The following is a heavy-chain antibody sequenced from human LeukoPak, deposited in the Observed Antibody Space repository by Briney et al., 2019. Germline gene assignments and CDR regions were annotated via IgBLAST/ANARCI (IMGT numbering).Heavy chain of an antibody. CDR1: GGSISSSSYY. CDR2: IYYSGST. CDR3: ARLCHNRSGSYYLPGTCPQPGFDY. V-gene: IGHV4-39*01. Sequence: PSETLSLTCTVSGGSISSSSYYWGWIRQPPGKGLEWIGSIYYSGSTYYNPSLKSRVTISVDTSKNQFSLKLSSVTAADTAVYYCARLCHNRSGSYYLPGTCPQPGFDYWGQGTLVTVSS. D-gene: IGHD3-10*01. J-gene: IGHJ4*02.